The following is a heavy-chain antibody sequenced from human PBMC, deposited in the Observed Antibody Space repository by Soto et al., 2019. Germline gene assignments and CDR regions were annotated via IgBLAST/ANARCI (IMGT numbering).Heavy chain of an antibody. CDR1: GFIFSNYA. V-gene: IGHV3-33*01. J-gene: IGHJ4*02. CDR3: ARGTGPGSFFIEY. Sequence: QVQLVESGGGVVQPGRSLRLSCATSGFIFSNYAMHWVRQAPGQGLEWVALIWSDGSYDNYAESVKGRFTISRDNSKNQLYVPMNRLRVEGTAVYFCARGTGPGSFFIEYWGQGTLVTVSS. D-gene: IGHD3-10*01. CDR2: IWSDGSYD.